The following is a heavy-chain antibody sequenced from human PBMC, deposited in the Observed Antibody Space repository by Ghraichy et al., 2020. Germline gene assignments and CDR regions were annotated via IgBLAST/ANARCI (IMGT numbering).Heavy chain of an antibody. CDR1: GFPFSSYA. CDR3: AKVPSYGDYTPYYYYMDV. D-gene: IGHD4-17*01. J-gene: IGHJ6*03. V-gene: IGHV3-23*01. CDR2: ISGSGGST. Sequence: GESLNISCAASGFPFSSYAMSWVRQAPGKGLEWVSDISGSGGSTYYADSVKGRFTISRDNSKNTLYLQMNSLRAEDRAVYFCAKVPSYGDYTPYYYYMDVWGKGTTVTVSS.